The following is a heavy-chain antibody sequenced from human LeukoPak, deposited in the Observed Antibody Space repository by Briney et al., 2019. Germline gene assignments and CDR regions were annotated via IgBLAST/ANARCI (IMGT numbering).Heavy chain of an antibody. CDR2: IYYSGST. V-gene: IGHV4-31*03. CDR3: ARDDGFFGVVPPPKYYYGMDV. J-gene: IGHJ6*02. Sequence: SHTLSLTCTVSGGSISSGGYYWSWIRQHPGKGLEWIGYIYYSGSTYYNPSLKSRVTISVDTSKNQFSLKLSSVTAADTAVYYCARDDGFFGVVPPPKYYYGMDVWGQGTTVTVSS. CDR1: GGSISSGGYY. D-gene: IGHD3-3*01.